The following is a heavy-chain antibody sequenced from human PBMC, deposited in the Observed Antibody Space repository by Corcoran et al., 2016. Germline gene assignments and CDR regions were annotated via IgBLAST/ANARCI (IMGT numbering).Heavy chain of an antibody. CDR1: GFTFITYG. CDR3: AKGGGGQWSGGACNI. J-gene: IGHJ3*02. V-gene: IGHV3-30*18. D-gene: IGHD2-8*01. CDR2: ISYDGSNK. Sequence: QVQLVESGGGVVQPGRSLRLSCAASGFTFITYGMHWVRQAPGKGLEWVTVISYDGSNKYYADSVKGRFTISRDNSKNTLYLQMNSLGVEDTAMYYCAKGGGGQWSGGACNIWGQGSVVSVSS.